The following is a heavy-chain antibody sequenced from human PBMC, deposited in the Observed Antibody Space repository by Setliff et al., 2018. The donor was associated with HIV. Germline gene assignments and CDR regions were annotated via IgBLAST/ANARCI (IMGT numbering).Heavy chain of an antibody. CDR1: GFAFSSYT. D-gene: IGHD3-10*01. CDR2: ISSSSTTI. V-gene: IGHV3-48*04. J-gene: IGHJ6*03. Sequence: GESLKISCAASGFAFSSYTMDWVRQAPGKGLEWVSYISSSSTTIYYADSVKGRFTISRDNAKGSLYLQMNSLRVEDTAVYYCARLTLVRGLIISYMDVWGKGTTVTVSS. CDR3: ARLTLVRGLIISYMDV.